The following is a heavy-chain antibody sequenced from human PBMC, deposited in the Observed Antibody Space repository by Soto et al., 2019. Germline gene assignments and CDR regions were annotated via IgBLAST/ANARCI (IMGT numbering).Heavy chain of an antibody. J-gene: IGHJ3*02. CDR2: INHSGST. V-gene: IGHV4-34*01. Sequence: SETLSLTCAVYGGSFSGYYWSWIRQPPGKGPEWIGEINHSGSTNHNPSLKSRVTISVDTSKNQFSLKLSSGTAADTAVYYCARRHIVVVTAILPDAFDIWGQGTMVTVSS. D-gene: IGHD2-21*02. CDR3: ARRHIVVVTAILPDAFDI. CDR1: GGSFSGYY.